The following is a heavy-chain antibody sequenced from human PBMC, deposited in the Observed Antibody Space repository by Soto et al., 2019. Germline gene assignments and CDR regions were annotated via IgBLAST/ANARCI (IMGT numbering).Heavy chain of an antibody. CDR1: GFTFSSYA. Sequence: EVQLLESGGGLVQPGGSLRLSCAASGFTFSSYAMSWVRQAPGKGLEWVSAISGSGGSTYYADSVKGRFTISRDNSKNTRCLQMNSRSAEDTSVYYCAKDKGSRGYYDYWAQGTLVSVSS. D-gene: IGHD3-22*01. V-gene: IGHV3-23*01. CDR3: AKDKGSRGYYDY. CDR2: ISGSGGST. J-gene: IGHJ4*02.